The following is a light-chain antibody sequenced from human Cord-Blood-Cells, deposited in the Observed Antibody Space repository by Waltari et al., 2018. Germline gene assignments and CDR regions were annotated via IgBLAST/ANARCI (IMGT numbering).Light chain of an antibody. Sequence: EIVLTQSPGTLSLSPGKRATLSCRASQSVSSSYLAWYQQKHGQAPRLLIYGASSRATGIPDRFSGSGSGTDFSLTISRLEPEDFAVYYCQQYGSSPPYTFGQGTKLEIK. J-gene: IGKJ2*01. CDR2: GAS. CDR1: QSVSSSY. CDR3: QQYGSSPPYT. V-gene: IGKV3-20*01.